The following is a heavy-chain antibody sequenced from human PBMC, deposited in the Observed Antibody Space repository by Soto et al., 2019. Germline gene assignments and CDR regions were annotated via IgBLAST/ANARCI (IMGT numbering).Heavy chain of an antibody. CDR1: GFTFSSYG. Sequence: GGSLRLSCAASGFTFSSYGMHWVRQAPGKGLEWVAVISYDGSNKYYADSVKGRFTISRDNSKNTLYLQMNSLRAEDTAVYYCAKDRRVAVAAYYYYYGMDVWGQGTTVTVSS. D-gene: IGHD6-19*01. CDR2: ISYDGSNK. V-gene: IGHV3-30*18. J-gene: IGHJ6*02. CDR3: AKDRRVAVAAYYYYYGMDV.